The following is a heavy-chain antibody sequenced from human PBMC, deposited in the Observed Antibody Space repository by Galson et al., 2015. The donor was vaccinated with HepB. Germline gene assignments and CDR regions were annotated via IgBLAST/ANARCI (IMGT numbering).Heavy chain of an antibody. CDR2: ISYDGENE. D-gene: IGHD2/OR15-2a*01. CDR1: GFTFSSYA. CDR3: AREGDTTVMFHFAH. J-gene: IGHJ4*02. Sequence: SLRLSCAASGFTFSSYAMHWVRQAPGKGLEWVALISYDGENEWYADSVKGRFTISRDNSKSALFLQMNSLRPEDTAMYYCAREGDTTVMFHFAHWGQGTVVTVSS. V-gene: IGHV3-30*04.